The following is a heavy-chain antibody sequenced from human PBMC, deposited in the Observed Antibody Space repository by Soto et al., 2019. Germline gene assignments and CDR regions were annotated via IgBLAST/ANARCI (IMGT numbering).Heavy chain of an antibody. J-gene: IGHJ2*01. Sequence: QVQLVQSGAEVKKPGASVKVSCKASGYTFTSYGISWVRQAPGQGLEWMGWISAYNGNTNYAQKLQGRVTMTTDTSTSAAYMELRSLRSDDTAVYYCATRQEGAVAGRYFDLWGRGTLVTVSS. CDR3: ATRQEGAVAGRYFDL. CDR2: ISAYNGNT. V-gene: IGHV1-18*01. D-gene: IGHD6-19*01. CDR1: GYTFTSYG.